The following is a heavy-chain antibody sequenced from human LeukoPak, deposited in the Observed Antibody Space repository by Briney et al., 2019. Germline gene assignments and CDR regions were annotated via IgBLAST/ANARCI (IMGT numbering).Heavy chain of an antibody. CDR1: GGTFSSYA. Sequence: GASVKVSCKASGGTFSSYAISWVRQAPGQGLEWMGGIIPIFGTGNYAQKFRGRVTITADESTNTAYMDLSSLRSEDTAVYYCASLIVHEGRGDFDYWGQGTLVTVSS. J-gene: IGHJ4*02. D-gene: IGHD2-21*01. CDR3: ASLIVHEGRGDFDY. CDR2: IIPIFGTG. V-gene: IGHV1-69*13.